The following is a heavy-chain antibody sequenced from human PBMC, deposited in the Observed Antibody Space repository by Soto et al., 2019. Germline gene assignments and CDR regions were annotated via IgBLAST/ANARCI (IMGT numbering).Heavy chain of an antibody. V-gene: IGHV1-69*01. J-gene: IGHJ5*02. D-gene: IGHD6-13*01. Sequence: QVQLVQSGAEVKKPGSSVKVSCKASGGTFSSYAISWVRQAPGQGLEWMGGIIPIFGTANYAQKFQGRVTITADESTSTAYMELSSLRSEDTAVYYCARDLEGVAAAGHNWFDPWGQGTLVTVSS. CDR2: IIPIFGTA. CDR3: ARDLEGVAAAGHNWFDP. CDR1: GGTFSSYA.